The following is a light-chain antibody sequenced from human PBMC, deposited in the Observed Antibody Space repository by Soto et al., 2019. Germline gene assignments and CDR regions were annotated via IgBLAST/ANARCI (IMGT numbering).Light chain of an antibody. CDR3: QQYNNWPPWT. CDR2: GAS. CDR1: QSVSGN. V-gene: IGKV3-15*01. J-gene: IGKJ1*01. Sequence: EIVMTQSPATLSVSPGERATLSCRASQSVSGNLAWYQQKPGQAPRLLIYGASTRATGIPARFRGSGSGTEFTLTISSLQYEDFAFYYCQQYNNWPPWTFGQGTKVEIK.